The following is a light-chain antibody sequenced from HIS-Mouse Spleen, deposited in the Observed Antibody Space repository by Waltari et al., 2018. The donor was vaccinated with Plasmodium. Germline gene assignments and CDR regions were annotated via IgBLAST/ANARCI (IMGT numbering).Light chain of an antibody. V-gene: IGLV1-51*01. CDR2: DNN. J-gene: IGLJ2*01. CDR3: GTWDSSLSAGVV. Sequence: QSVLTQPPSVSAAPGQQVTIPCPGRSSNIGTTYVSCYQQLPGTSPKLLIYDNNKRPSGIPDRFSGSKSGTSATLGITGLQTGDEADYYCGTWDSSLSAGVVFGGGTKLTVL. CDR1: SSNIGTTY.